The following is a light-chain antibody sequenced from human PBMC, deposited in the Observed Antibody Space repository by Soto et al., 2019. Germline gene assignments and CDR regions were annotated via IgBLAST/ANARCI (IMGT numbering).Light chain of an antibody. J-gene: IGKJ2*01. Sequence: DIQLTQSPSSLSASVGDRVTITCRASQIISSFLNWYQQEPGKAPKVLIYGASSLQRGVPSRCSGGGSGTDITLTIGSLQTEDFATDYYQQSYSTPYTFGQGTELEIK. CDR2: GAS. CDR1: QIISSF. CDR3: QQSYSTPYT. V-gene: IGKV1-39*01.